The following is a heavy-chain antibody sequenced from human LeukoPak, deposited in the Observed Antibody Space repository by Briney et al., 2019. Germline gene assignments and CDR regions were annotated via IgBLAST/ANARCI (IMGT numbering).Heavy chain of an antibody. CDR2: ISYSGST. CDR1: GVSIVRHY. D-gene: IGHD4-17*01. V-gene: IGHV4-59*11. J-gene: IGHJ4*02. CDR3: AKDGNGDYGADY. Sequence: RLSETLSLTCTVSGVSIVRHYWIWIRQPPGKGLEWIGHISYSGSTNYNPSLKSRVTISVDTSKNQVSLRLSSVTAADTAVYYCAKDGNGDYGADYWGQGTLVTVSS.